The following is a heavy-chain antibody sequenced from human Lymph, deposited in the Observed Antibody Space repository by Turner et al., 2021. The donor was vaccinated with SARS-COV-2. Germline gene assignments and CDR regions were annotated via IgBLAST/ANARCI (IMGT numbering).Heavy chain of an antibody. CDR3: ARDIPTTADYFDY. J-gene: IGHJ4*02. Sequence: EVQLVESGGGLVKPGGSLRPSCAASGFTCSTYRMNWVRQAPGKGLEWISSISSSSSYIYYADSVKGRFTISRDDAKNSLYLQMSSLRAEDTVVYYCARDIPTTADYFDYWGQGTLVTVSS. D-gene: IGHD4-17*01. CDR1: GFTCSTYR. V-gene: IGHV3-21*01. CDR2: ISSSSSYI.